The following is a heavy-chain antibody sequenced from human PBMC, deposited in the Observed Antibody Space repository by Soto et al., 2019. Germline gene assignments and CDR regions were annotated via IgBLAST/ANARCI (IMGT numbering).Heavy chain of an antibody. CDR1: GYTFTSYA. CDR3: ARDREQYSSSSVHP. V-gene: IGHV1-3*01. CDR2: INAGNGNT. J-gene: IGHJ5*02. Sequence: QVQLVQSGAEVKKPGASVKVSCKASGYTFTSYAMHWVSQAPGQRLEWMGWINAGNGNTKYSQKFQGRVTITRDTSASTAYMELSSLSSEDTPVYSCARDREQYSSSSVHPWGQGTLVTVSS. D-gene: IGHD6-6*01.